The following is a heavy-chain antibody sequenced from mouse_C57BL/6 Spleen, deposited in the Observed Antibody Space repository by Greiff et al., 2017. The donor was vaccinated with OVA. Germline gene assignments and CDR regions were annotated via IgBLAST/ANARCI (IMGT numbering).Heavy chain of an antibody. CDR2: IDPSDSYT. CDR1: GYTFTSYW. CDR3: ARRFYYGSSDYFDY. D-gene: IGHD1-1*01. Sequence: QVQLQQPGAELVKPGASVKLSCKASGYTFTSYWMPWVKQRPGQGLEWIGEIDPSDSYTNYNQKFKGKATLTVDTSSSTAYMQLSSLTSEDSAVYYCARRFYYGSSDYFDYWGQGTTLTVSS. J-gene: IGHJ2*01. V-gene: IGHV1-50*01.